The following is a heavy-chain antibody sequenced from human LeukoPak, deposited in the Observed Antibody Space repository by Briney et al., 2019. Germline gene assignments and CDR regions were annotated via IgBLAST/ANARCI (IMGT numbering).Heavy chain of an antibody. CDR1: GDXVSSTA. CDR2: TYYRSKWYN. D-gene: IGHD2-2*01. V-gene: IGHV6-1*01. Sequence: SQTLSLTCAISGDXVSSTAWNWIRQSPSRGLDWLGRTYYRSKWYNDYAVSVKSRITINPDTSKNQFSLQLNSVTPEDTAVYYCARGGRGYCTSSSCYFDYWGQGTLVTVSS. J-gene: IGHJ4*02. CDR3: ARGGRGYCTSSSCYFDY.